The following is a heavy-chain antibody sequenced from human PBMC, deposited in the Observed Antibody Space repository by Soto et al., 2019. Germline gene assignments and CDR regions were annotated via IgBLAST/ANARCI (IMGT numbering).Heavy chain of an antibody. D-gene: IGHD3-22*01. V-gene: IGHV4-59*01. CDR1: GGSISSYY. J-gene: IGHJ4*02. CDR3: AGTPVGLYSGYYLEFDY. Sequence: SKTLSLTCTVSGGSISSYYWSWIRQPPGKGLEWIGYIYYSGSTNYNPSLKSRVTISVDTSKNQFSLKLSSVTAADTAVYYCAGTPVGLYSGYYLEFDYWGQGTLVTVSS. CDR2: IYYSGST.